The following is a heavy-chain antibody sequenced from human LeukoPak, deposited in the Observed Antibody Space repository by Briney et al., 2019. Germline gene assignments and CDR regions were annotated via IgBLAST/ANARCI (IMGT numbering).Heavy chain of an antibody. J-gene: IGHJ3*02. V-gene: IGHV3-43*01. Sequence: PGGALRLSCAASGFTFDDYTMHWVRQAPGKGLEWVSLISWNGVSTYYADSVKGRFTISRDNAKNSLYLQMNSLRAEDTAVYYCARGQRSGYYPPDAFDIWGQGTMVTVSS. D-gene: IGHD3-22*01. CDR3: ARGQRSGYYPPDAFDI. CDR2: ISWNGVST. CDR1: GFTFDDYT.